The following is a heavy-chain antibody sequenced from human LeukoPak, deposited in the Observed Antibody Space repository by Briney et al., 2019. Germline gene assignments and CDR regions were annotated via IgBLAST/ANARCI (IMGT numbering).Heavy chain of an antibody. V-gene: IGHV4-31*03. CDR2: IYYSGST. CDR3: ARDPTTGYRSEAWFDS. D-gene: IGHD6-25*01. Sequence: SQTLSLTCTVSGGSISSGGYYWSWIRQHPGKGLEWFGYIYYSGSTYYNPSLKSRVTISVDTSKNLFSLKLSSVTAADTAVYYCARDPTTGYRSEAWFDSWGQGTLVTVSS. J-gene: IGHJ5*01. CDR1: GGSISSGGYY.